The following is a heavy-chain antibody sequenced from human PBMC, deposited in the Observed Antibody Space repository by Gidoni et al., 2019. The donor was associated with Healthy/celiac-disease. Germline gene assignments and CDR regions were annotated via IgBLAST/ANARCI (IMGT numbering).Heavy chain of an antibody. CDR2: ISAYNGNT. D-gene: IGHD6-6*01. V-gene: IGHV1-18*01. Sequence: QVQLVQSGAEVKKPGASVKVSCKASGYTFTRSDIRCARQAPGQRLDWMGWISAYNGNTNYAQKLQGRVTMTPDTSTSTAYMELRSLRSDDTAVYYCARVGSSLPSRVKLPRIYYFDYWGQGTLVTVSS. CDR1: GYTFTRSD. J-gene: IGHJ4*02. CDR3: ARVGSSLPSRVKLPRIYYFDY.